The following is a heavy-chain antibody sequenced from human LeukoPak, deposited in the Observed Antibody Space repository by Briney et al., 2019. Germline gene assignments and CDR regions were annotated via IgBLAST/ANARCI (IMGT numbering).Heavy chain of an antibody. V-gene: IGHV4-39*01. CDR2: IYFSGST. CDR1: GGSIGTSHYY. D-gene: IGHD3-10*01. CDR3: ARHLTVRAKYYYYYMDV. Sequence: SETLSLTCTVSGGSIGTSHYYWGWLRQPPGKGLEWIGSIYFSGSTNYNPSLKSRVSISVDTSKNQFSLKLSSVTAADTAVYYCARHLTVRAKYYYYYMDVWGKGTTVTISS. J-gene: IGHJ6*03.